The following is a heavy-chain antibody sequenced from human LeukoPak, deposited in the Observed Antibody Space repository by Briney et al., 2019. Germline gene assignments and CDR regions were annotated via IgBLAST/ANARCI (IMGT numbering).Heavy chain of an antibody. V-gene: IGHV3-23*01. D-gene: IGHD3-9*01. CDR2: ITGSGVTT. Sequence: PGGSLRLSCAASGLTFSCYVMTWVRQAPGKGLEWVSGITGSGVTTYYADSVKGRFTISRDNSKNTLYLQMNSLRADDTAVYYCAKEIYYYIDWGQGTLVTVSS. CDR1: GLTFSCYV. CDR3: AKEIYYYID. J-gene: IGHJ4*02.